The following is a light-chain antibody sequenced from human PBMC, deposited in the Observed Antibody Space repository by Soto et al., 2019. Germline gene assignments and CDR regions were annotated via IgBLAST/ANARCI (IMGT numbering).Light chain of an antibody. CDR1: SSDVGGYNH. CDR3: CSYTSSSIRV. CDR2: EVR. J-gene: IGLJ3*02. V-gene: IGLV2-14*01. Sequence: QSALTHPASVSGAPGQSITISCTGTSSDVGGYNHVSWYQQHPGKAPKLIIYEVRNRPSGVSNRLSGSKSGNTASLTISGLQADDEADYYCCSYTSSSIRVFGGGTKVTVL.